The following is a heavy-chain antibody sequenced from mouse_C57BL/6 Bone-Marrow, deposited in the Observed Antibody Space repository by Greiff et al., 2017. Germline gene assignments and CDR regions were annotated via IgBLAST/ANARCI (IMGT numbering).Heavy chain of an antibody. J-gene: IGHJ3*01. CDR1: GYTFTSYW. CDR2: IYPGNSDT. V-gene: IGHV1-5*01. Sequence: VHVKQSGTVLARPGASVKMSCKTSGYTFTSYWMHWVKQRPGQGLEWIGAIYPGNSDTSSNQKFKGKAKLTAVTSASTAYMELSSLTNEDSAVYYCTRALYDGYLPWFAYWGQGTLVTVSA. D-gene: IGHD2-3*01. CDR3: TRALYDGYLPWFAY.